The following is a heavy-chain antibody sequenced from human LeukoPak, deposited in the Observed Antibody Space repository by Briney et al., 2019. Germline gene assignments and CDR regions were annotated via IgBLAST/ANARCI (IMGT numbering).Heavy chain of an antibody. V-gene: IGHV3-11*04. Sequence: GGSLRLSCAASGFTFSDYYMSWIRQAPGKGLEWVSYISSSGSTIYYADSVKGRFTISRDNAKNTLYLQMNSLRAEDTAVYYCAKDWRELLTRFDYWGQGTLVTVSS. CDR3: AKDWRELLTRFDY. CDR2: ISSSGSTI. J-gene: IGHJ4*02. D-gene: IGHD1-26*01. CDR1: GFTFSDYY.